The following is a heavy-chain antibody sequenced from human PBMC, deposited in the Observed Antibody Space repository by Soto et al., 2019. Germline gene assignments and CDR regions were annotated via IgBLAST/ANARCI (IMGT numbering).Heavy chain of an antibody. J-gene: IGHJ4*02. V-gene: IGHV1-69*01. CDR2: IVPIYRTA. CDR1: GGTFSSYR. CDR3: VRDSGAKLSSS. D-gene: IGHD6-13*01. Sequence: SVKVSCKASGGTFSSYRINWVRQAPVQGLEWVGGIVPIYRTADYSQKFQGRVTITADESARTSYMELRSLKSQDTAVYYCVRDSGAKLSSSWGQGTLVTVSS.